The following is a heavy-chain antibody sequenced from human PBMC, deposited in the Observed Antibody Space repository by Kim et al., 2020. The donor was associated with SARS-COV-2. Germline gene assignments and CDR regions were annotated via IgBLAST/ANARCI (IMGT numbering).Heavy chain of an antibody. CDR3: ARGRGYSGYDVYYYGMDV. V-gene: IGHV4-34*01. J-gene: IGHJ6*02. D-gene: IGHD5-12*01. CDR2: INHSGST. CDR1: GGSFSGYY. Sequence: SETLSLTCAVYGGSFSGYYWSWIRQPPGKGLEWIGEINHSGSTNYNPSLKSRVTISVDTSKNQFSLKLSSVTAADTAVYYCARGRGYSGYDVYYYGMDVWGQGTTVTVSS.